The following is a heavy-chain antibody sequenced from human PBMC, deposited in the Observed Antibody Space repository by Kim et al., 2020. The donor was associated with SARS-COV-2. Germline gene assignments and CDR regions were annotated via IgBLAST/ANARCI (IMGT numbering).Heavy chain of an antibody. D-gene: IGHD1-7*01. Sequence: GGSLRLSCAASGFTFSSYSMNWVRQAPGKGLEWVSYISSSSSTIYYADSENGRSTISRDNAKNPLHLQMNSLRAEDTAVYYCARDDEKLELLSVWGQG. CDR2: ISSSSSTI. CDR3: ARDDEKLELLSV. CDR1: GFTFSSYS. J-gene: IGHJ4*02. V-gene: IGHV3-48*04.